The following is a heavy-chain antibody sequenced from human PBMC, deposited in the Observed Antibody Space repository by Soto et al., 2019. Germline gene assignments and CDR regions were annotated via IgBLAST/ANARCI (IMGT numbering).Heavy chain of an antibody. J-gene: IGHJ3*02. Sequence: QVQLVESGGGVVQPGRSLRLSCAASGFTFSSYGMHWVRQAPGKGLEGVAVISYYGSNKYYADSVKGRFTISRDNSKNTLYLQMNSLGGEDTAVYYCAKQALYGHYVWMDACDIWGQGTTVTVSS. D-gene: IGHD4-17*01. CDR3: AKQALYGHYVWMDACDI. V-gene: IGHV3-30*18. CDR1: GFTFSSYG. CDR2: ISYYGSNK.